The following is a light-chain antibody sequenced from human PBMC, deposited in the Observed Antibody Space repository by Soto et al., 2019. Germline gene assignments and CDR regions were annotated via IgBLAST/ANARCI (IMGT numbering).Light chain of an antibody. CDR1: QSVSSY. J-gene: IGKJ3*01. CDR3: QQRSNWPPEGV. V-gene: IGKV3-11*01. Sequence: EIVLTQSPATLSLSPGERATLSCRASQSVSSYLAWYQQKPGQAPRLLIYDVSNRATGIPARFSGSGSGTDFTLTISSLEPEDFAVYYCQQRSNWPPEGVFGPGTKVDIK. CDR2: DVS.